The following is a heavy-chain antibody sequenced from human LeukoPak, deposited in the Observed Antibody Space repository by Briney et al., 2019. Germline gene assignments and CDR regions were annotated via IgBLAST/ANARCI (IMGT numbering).Heavy chain of an antibody. D-gene: IGHD2/OR15-2a*01. V-gene: IGHV3-48*01. Sequence: GGSLRLSCAASGFTFSSYSMNWVRQAPGKGLEWVSYISSSSSTIYYADSVKGRFTISRDNAKNSLYLQMNSLRAEDTAVYYCARGKTSQNIVTRKTYNWFDPWGQGTLVTVSS. CDR1: GFTFSSYS. CDR3: ARGKTSQNIVTRKTYNWFDP. J-gene: IGHJ5*02. CDR2: ISSSSSTI.